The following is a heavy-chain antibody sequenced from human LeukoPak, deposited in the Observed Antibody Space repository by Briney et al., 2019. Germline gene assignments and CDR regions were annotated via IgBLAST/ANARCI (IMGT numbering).Heavy chain of an antibody. V-gene: IGHV3-23*01. D-gene: IGHD1-26*01. CDR2: ISGSGGST. Sequence: GRSLRLSCAASGFTFSSYAMSWVRQAAGKGLELVSAISGSGGSTYYADSVKGRFTISRDNSKNTLYLQMNSLRAEDTAVYYCANSHSGATTGAFDIWGQGTMVTVSS. CDR1: GFTFSSYA. CDR3: ANSHSGATTGAFDI. J-gene: IGHJ3*02.